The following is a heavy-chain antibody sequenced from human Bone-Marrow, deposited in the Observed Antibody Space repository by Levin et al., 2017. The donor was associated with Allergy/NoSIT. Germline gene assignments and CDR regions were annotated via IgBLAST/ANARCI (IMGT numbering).Heavy chain of an antibody. J-gene: IGHJ6*02. V-gene: IGHV3-30-3*01. D-gene: IGHD3-10*01. CDR3: ARDPRKVGYYYGSGSYRPPYYYYGMDV. CDR1: GFTFSSYA. Sequence: GGSLRLSCAASGFTFSSYAMHWVRQAPGKGLEWVAVISYDGSNKYYADSVKGRFTISRDNSKNTLYLQMNSLRAEDTAVYYCARDPRKVGYYYGSGSYRPPYYYYGMDVWGQGTTVTVSS. CDR2: ISYDGSNK.